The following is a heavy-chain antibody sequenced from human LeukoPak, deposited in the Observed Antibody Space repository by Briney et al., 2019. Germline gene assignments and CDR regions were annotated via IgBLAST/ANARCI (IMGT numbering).Heavy chain of an antibody. Sequence: SETLSLTCTVSGGSISSSSYSWGWIRQPPGKGPEWIGSVYYSGSTYYDPSPKSRVTISMHTSKNQLSLKLNSVTAADTAVHYCASSGQCTNGLCRDVGYMDVWGKGTTVTVSS. V-gene: IGHV4-39*07. CDR3: ASSGQCTNGLCRDVGYMDV. CDR2: VYYSGST. J-gene: IGHJ6*03. CDR1: GGSISSSSYS. D-gene: IGHD2-8*01.